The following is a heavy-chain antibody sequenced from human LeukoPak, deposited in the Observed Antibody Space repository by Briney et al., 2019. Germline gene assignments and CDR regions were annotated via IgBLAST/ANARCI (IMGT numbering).Heavy chain of an antibody. J-gene: IGHJ4*02. CDR1: GDSISGHP. Sequence: SETPSLTCAVSGDSISGHPWSWIRQPPGKGLDYIGFIDYNGYTNYNPSLKSRVTISADTSKNQLFLNLNSVTSADAAVYYCARLAKCDGDCYSFDFWGQGILVAVSS. CDR3: ARLAKCDGDCYSFDF. D-gene: IGHD2-21*02. CDR2: IDYNGYT. V-gene: IGHV4-59*11.